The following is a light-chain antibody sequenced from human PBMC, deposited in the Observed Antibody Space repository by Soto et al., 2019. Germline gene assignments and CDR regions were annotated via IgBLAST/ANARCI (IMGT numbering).Light chain of an antibody. V-gene: IGKV1-39*01. Sequence: DIQMTQSPSSLSASVGARVTITCRASRSISNYLNWYQQKSGKVPRLLIYAASSLQPGVPSRFSGTGTGTAFTLTITRLQPEDSATSYCQQSYSVPRFGPGTRVDLK. CDR1: RSISNY. CDR3: QQSYSVPR. CDR2: AAS. J-gene: IGKJ1*01.